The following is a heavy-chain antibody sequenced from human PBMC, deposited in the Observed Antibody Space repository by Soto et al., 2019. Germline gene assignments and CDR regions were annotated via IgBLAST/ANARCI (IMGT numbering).Heavy chain of an antibody. CDR2: IYYDGSNK. D-gene: IGHD4-17*01. V-gene: IGHV3-30*19. CDR3: ARVGGGPVTSDY. Sequence: QVQLVESGGGVVQPGRSLRLSCAASGFTFSAYGMHWVRQAPGKGLEWMAMIYYDGSNKYYADSVKGRFTISRDNSKNTLYLQMNSLRDDDTAIYYWARVGGGPVTSDYWGQGTLVTVSS. CDR1: GFTFSAYG. J-gene: IGHJ4*02.